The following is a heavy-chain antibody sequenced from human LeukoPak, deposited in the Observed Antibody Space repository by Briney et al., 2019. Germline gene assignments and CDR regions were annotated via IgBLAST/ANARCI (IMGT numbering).Heavy chain of an antibody. J-gene: IGHJ3*02. CDR1: GVMFPSYW. CDR3: ARDQGSSGYYKDAFDI. Sequence: GGSLRLSCAASGVMFPSYWMTWVRQAPGKGLEWVANIKQDGSEKYYADSVKGRFTISRDNAKSSLYLEMNSLRAEDTAVYYCARDQGSSGYYKDAFDIWGQGTMVTVSS. CDR2: IKQDGSEK. D-gene: IGHD3-22*01. V-gene: IGHV3-7*01.